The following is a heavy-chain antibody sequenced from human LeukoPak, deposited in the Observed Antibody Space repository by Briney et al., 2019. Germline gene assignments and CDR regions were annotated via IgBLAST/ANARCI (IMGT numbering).Heavy chain of an antibody. CDR1: GFTFSSYA. V-gene: IGHV3-30-3*01. D-gene: IGHD3-22*01. CDR3: AREVGYYYDSSGDDY. Sequence: GGSLRLSCAASGFTFSSYAMHWVRQAPGKGLEWVAVISYDGSNKYYADSVKGRFTISRDNAKNSLYLQMNSLRAEDTAVYYCAREVGYYYDSSGDDYWGQGTLVTVSS. J-gene: IGHJ4*02. CDR2: ISYDGSNK.